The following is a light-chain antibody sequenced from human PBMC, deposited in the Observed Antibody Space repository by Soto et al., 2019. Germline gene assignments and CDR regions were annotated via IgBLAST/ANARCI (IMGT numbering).Light chain of an antibody. J-gene: IGKJ1*01. CDR2: GLS. Sequence: EKVMTQSPATLSVFVGERVTLSCRASQSVSSNIAWYQHKPGQAPRLLISGLSTRATTVPARFSSSGSGTEFTLTIDGLQFEDFAVYYCQQYNNWPPTFGQGTKVEIK. V-gene: IGKV3-15*01. CDR1: QSVSSN. CDR3: QQYNNWPPT.